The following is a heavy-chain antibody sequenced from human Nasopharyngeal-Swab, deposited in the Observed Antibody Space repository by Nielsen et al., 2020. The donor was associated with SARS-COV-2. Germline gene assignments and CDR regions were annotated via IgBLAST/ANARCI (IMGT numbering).Heavy chain of an antibody. J-gene: IGHJ4*02. CDR1: GFSVTSHG. D-gene: IGHD2-21*02. CDR3: AKETRCGGDCYYVDY. Sequence: GESLKISCKASGFSVTSHGMHWVRQAPGKGLEWVAVIWYDGTNKFYADSVKGRFTISRDNSKNTLYLQMNSLRAEDTAIYFCAKETRCGGDCYYVDYWGQGTLVTVSS. V-gene: IGHV3-33*06. CDR2: IWYDGTNK.